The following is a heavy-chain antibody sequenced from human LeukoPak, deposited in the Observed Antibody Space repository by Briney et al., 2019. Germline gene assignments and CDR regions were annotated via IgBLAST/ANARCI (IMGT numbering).Heavy chain of an antibody. CDR3: ARAQLELRSGYYYYYYGMDV. Sequence: PSETLSLTCTVSGGSISSGGYYWSWIRQHPGKGLEWIGYIYYSGSTYYNPSLKSRVTISVDTSKNQFSLKLSSVTAADTAVYYCARAQLELRSGYYYYYYGMDVWGQGTTVTVSS. CDR2: IYYSGST. V-gene: IGHV4-31*03. CDR1: GGSISSGGYY. D-gene: IGHD1-7*01. J-gene: IGHJ6*02.